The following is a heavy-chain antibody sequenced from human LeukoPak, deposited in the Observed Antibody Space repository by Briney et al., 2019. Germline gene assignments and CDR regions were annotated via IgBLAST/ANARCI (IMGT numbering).Heavy chain of an antibody. J-gene: IGHJ4*02. CDR1: GYTFTSYG. CDR2: INPSGGST. V-gene: IGHV1-46*01. D-gene: IGHD3-9*01. Sequence: ASVKVSCKASGYTFTSYGISWVRQAPGQGLEWMGIINPSGGSTSYAQKFQGRVTMTRDTSTSTVYMELSSLRSEDTAVYYCARDLAAGDLTGVDYWGQGTLVTVSS. CDR3: ARDLAAGDLTGVDY.